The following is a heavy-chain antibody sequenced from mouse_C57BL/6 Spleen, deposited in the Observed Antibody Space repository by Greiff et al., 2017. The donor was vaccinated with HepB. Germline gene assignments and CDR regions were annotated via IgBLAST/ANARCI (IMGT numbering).Heavy chain of an antibody. Sequence: QVQLQQSGAELVKPGASVKISCKASGYAFSSYWMNWVKQRPGKGLEWIGQIYPGDGDTNYNGKFKGKATLTADKSSSTAYMQLSSLTSEDSAVYFCARGNVTMVTPDWGQGTSVTVSS. CDR2: IYPGDGDT. CDR1: GYAFSSYW. CDR3: ARGNVTMVTPD. V-gene: IGHV1-80*01. D-gene: IGHD2-2*01. J-gene: IGHJ4*01.